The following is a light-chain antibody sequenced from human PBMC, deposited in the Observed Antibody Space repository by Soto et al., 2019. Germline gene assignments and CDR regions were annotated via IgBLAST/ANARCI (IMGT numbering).Light chain of an antibody. J-gene: IGKJ3*01. Sequence: DIQMTQSPSSLSASVGDRVTITCRASQSISSYLNWYQQKPGKAHKLLIYAASSLQSGVPSRFSGSASETDFSLTISSPQPEDHAPYYCQQRYRIPPTFSSGAKVAIK. V-gene: IGKV1-39*01. CDR3: QQRYRIPPT. CDR2: AAS. CDR1: QSISSY.